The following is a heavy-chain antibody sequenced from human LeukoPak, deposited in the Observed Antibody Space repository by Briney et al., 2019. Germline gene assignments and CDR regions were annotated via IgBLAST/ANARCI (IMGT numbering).Heavy chain of an antibody. CDR2: IKNKAAGGTT. Sequence: GGSLRLSCAASGFTFSSYEMNWVRQAPGKGLEWVGRIKNKAAGGTTDHAAPVKGRVTISRDDSKNTLYLQMNSLKTEDTGVYYCTTVLWLGAFDYWGQGTLVTVSS. D-gene: IGHD5-12*01. J-gene: IGHJ4*02. CDR3: TTVLWLGAFDY. V-gene: IGHV3-15*01. CDR1: GFTFSSYE.